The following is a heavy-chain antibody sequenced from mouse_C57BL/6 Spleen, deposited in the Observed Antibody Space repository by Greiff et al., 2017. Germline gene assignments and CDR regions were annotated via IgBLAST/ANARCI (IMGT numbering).Heavy chain of an antibody. CDR1: GYTFTSYW. CDR2: INPSSGYT. V-gene: IGHV1-7*01. Sequence: VQLQQSGAELAKPGASVKLSCKASGYTFTSYWMHWVKQRPGQGLEWIGYINPSSGYTKYNQKFKDKATLTADKSSSTAYMQLSSLTYDDSAVYDCASGYYGSKDYWGQGTTLTVSS. CDR3: ASGYYGSKDY. J-gene: IGHJ2*01. D-gene: IGHD1-1*01.